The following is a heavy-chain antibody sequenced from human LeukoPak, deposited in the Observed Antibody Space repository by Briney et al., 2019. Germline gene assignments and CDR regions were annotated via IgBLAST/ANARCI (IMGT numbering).Heavy chain of an antibody. Sequence: SVKVSCRASGGTFSSYAISWVRQAPGQGLEWMGRIIPILGIANYAQKFQGRVTITADKSTSTAYMELSSLRSEDTAVYYCARNSGYYSPTLLDYWGQGTLVTVSS. V-gene: IGHV1-69*04. D-gene: IGHD3-22*01. J-gene: IGHJ4*02. CDR2: IIPILGIA. CDR1: GGTFSSYA. CDR3: ARNSGYYSPTLLDY.